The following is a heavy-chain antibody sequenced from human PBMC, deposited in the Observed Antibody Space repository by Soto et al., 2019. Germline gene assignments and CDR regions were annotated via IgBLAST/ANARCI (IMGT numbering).Heavy chain of an antibody. D-gene: IGHD4-17*01. CDR2: INHSGST. Sequence: PSETLSLTCAVYGGSFSGYYWSWIRQPPGKGLEWIGEINHSGSTNYNPSLKSRVTITVDTCKNQLSLKLSSVAAADTAAYYCATVPSPVTSPNFDYLGHGTLITVSS. V-gene: IGHV4-34*01. J-gene: IGHJ4*01. CDR1: GGSFSGYY. CDR3: ATVPSPVTSPNFDY.